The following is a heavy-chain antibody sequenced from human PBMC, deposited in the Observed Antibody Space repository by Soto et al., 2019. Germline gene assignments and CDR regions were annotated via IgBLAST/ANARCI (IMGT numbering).Heavy chain of an antibody. Sequence: TSETLSLTCTVSGGSISSGGYYWSWIRQHPGKGLEWIGYIYYSGSTYYNPSLKSRVTISVDTSKNQFFLKLSSVTAADTAVYYCARGRGYDSSGYPDPPYYFDYWGQGTLVTVSS. D-gene: IGHD3-22*01. CDR1: GGSISSGGYY. V-gene: IGHV4-31*03. J-gene: IGHJ4*02. CDR3: ARGRGYDSSGYPDPPYYFDY. CDR2: IYYSGST.